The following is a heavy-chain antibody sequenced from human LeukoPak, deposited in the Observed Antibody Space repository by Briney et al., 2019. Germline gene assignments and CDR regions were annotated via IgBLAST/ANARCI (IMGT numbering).Heavy chain of an antibody. Sequence: KPGGSLRLSCAASGFTFSNAWMGWVRQAPGKGLEWVGRIKSKNDGGTADYDATVKGRFTISRDDSNNKLYLQMHSLKTEDTAIYYCTSYRGRMDDWGQGTTVTVSS. CDR1: GFTFSNAW. CDR3: TSYRGRMDD. V-gene: IGHV3-15*01. J-gene: IGHJ6*02. D-gene: IGHD1-1*01. CDR2: IKSKNDGGTA.